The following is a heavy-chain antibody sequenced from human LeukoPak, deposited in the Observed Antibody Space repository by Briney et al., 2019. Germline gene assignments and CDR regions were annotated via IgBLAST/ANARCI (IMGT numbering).Heavy chain of an antibody. D-gene: IGHD6-19*01. CDR2: ISYDGSNK. CDR3: ARDRDSSGWYEGFDY. J-gene: IGHJ4*02. V-gene: IGHV3-30-3*01. CDR1: GFTFSGSA. Sequence: GGSLRLSCAASGFTFSGSAMHWVRQAPDKGLEWVAVISYDGSNKYYADSVKGRFTISRDNSKNTLYLQMNSLRADDTAVYYCARDRDSSGWYEGFDYWGQGTLVTVSS.